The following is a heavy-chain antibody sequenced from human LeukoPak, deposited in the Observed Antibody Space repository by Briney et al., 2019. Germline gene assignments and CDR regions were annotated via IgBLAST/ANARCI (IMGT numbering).Heavy chain of an antibody. CDR2: IYHSGST. D-gene: IGHD1-14*01. Sequence: PSETLSLTCTVSGGSISSSNWWSWVRQPPGKGLEWIGEIYHSGSTNYNPSLKSRVTISVDKSKNQFSLKLSSVTAADTAVYYCARDMGQPTVDAFDIWGQGTMVTVSS. CDR3: ARDMGQPTVDAFDI. V-gene: IGHV4-4*02. J-gene: IGHJ3*02. CDR1: GGSISSSNW.